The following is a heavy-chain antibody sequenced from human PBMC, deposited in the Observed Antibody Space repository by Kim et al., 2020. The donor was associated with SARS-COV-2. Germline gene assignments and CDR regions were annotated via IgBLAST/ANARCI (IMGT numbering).Heavy chain of an antibody. J-gene: IGHJ4*02. D-gene: IGHD6-13*01. V-gene: IGHV4-34*01. Sequence: LKSRVTISVDTSKNQFSLKLSSVTAADTAVYYCARDPGIAAAGVPYYFDYWGQGTLVTVSS. CDR3: ARDPGIAAAGVPYYFDY.